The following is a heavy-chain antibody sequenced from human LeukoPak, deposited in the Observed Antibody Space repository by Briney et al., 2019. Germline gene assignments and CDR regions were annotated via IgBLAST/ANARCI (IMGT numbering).Heavy chain of an antibody. CDR2: INPTAGNA. J-gene: IGHJ3*02. D-gene: IGHD5-24*01. V-gene: IGHV1-46*01. CDR3: ARIRDGYNDAYDI. CDR1: GYTFSNYY. Sequence: ASVKVSCKASGYTFSNYYLHWVRQAPGQGLEWMGLINPTAGNAYYAQRFQGRVTMTRNTSTSTVYMELSSLRSEDTAVYYCARIRDGYNDAYDIWGQGTMVTVPS.